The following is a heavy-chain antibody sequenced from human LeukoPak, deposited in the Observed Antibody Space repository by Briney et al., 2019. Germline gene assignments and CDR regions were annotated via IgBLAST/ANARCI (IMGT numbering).Heavy chain of an antibody. CDR3: AREDAHNYYYYYYMDV. CDR2: ISSSSSYI. V-gene: IGHV3-21*01. CDR1: GFTFSSYS. D-gene: IGHD2-2*01. Sequence: GGSLRLPCAASGFTFSSYSMNWVRQAPGKGLEWLSSISSSSSYIYYADSVKGRFTISRDNAKNSLYLQMNSLRAEDTAVYYCAREDAHNYYYYYYMDVWGKGTTVTVSS. J-gene: IGHJ6*03.